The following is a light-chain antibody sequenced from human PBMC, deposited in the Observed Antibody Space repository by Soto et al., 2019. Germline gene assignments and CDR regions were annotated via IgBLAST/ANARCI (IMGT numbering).Light chain of an antibody. CDR1: QSFSSY. CDR2: AAS. V-gene: IGKV1-39*01. J-gene: IGKJ3*01. Sequence: DIQMTQSPSSLSASVGDRVTITCRASQSFSSYLNWYQQKPGTAPKLLIYAASSLQSGVPSRFSGSASGTDFTLTISSLQPEDFATYYCQQSYNTPFTVGPGSKVDSK. CDR3: QQSYNTPFT.